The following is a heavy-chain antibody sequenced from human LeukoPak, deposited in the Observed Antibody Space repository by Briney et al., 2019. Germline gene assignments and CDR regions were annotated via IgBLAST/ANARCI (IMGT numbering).Heavy chain of an antibody. CDR3: AREKYDSSGKYYFDY. V-gene: IGHV4-59*12. Sequence: SETLSLTCTVSGGSISSYYWSWIRQPPGKGLEWIGYIYHSGSTYYNPSLKSRVTISVDRSKNQFSLKLSSVTAADTAVYYCAREKYDSSGKYYFDYWGQGTLVTVSS. CDR1: GGSISSYY. J-gene: IGHJ4*02. D-gene: IGHD3-22*01. CDR2: IYHSGST.